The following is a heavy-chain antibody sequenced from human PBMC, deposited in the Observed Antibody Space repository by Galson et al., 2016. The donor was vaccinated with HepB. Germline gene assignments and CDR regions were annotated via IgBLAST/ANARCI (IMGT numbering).Heavy chain of an antibody. CDR1: GGSLTNFT. CDR3: ARLTRITHQDHFSYVMDV. D-gene: IGHD3-9*01. V-gene: IGHV1-69*13. J-gene: IGHJ6*02. Sequence: SVKVSCKASGGSLTNFTITWVRQAPGQGLEWMGGIIPIFPTAGNTQKFKGRVTLIANESTSTAYMELSSLTSEDTAVYYCARLTRITHQDHFSYVMDVWGHGTTVTVSS. CDR2: IIPIFPTA.